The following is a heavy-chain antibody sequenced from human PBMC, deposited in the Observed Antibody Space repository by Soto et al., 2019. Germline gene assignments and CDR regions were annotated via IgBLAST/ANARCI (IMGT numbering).Heavy chain of an antibody. J-gene: IGHJ6*02. D-gene: IGHD3-10*01. CDR3: AKSGPRGHYYYYGMDV. CDR2: ISYDGSNK. V-gene: IGHV3-30*18. Sequence: QVQLVESGGGVVQPGRSLRLSCAASGFTFSSYGMHWVRQAPGKGLEWVAVISYDGSNKYYADSVKGRFTISRDNSKNTLYLQMNSLRAEDTAVYYCAKSGPRGHYYYYGMDVWGQGTTVTVSS. CDR1: GFTFSSYG.